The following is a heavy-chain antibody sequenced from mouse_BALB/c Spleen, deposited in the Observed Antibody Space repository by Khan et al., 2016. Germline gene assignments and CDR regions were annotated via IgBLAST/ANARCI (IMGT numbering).Heavy chain of an antibody. V-gene: IGHV1S50*01. CDR3: ARETVVSPYYFDT. Sequence: QVQLKQSGAELVQPGASVKLSCKTSGYTFTSYAINWVRQRPEQGLEWIGWIFPGDDFTRYNEKFKGKATLTTDKSSSTAYMQLSRLTSEDSAVYFCARETVVSPYYFDTWGQGTTHTVSS. J-gene: IGHJ2*01. CDR2: IFPGDDFT. CDR1: GYTFTSYA. D-gene: IGHD1-1*01.